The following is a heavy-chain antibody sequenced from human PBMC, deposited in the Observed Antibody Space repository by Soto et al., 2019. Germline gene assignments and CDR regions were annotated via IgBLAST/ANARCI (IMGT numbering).Heavy chain of an antibody. CDR2: ISYDGSNK. CDR1: GFTFSSYG. CDR3: ARDGDGYPA. J-gene: IGHJ5*02. V-gene: IGHV3-30*03. D-gene: IGHD1-1*01. Sequence: PGGSLRLSCAASGFTFSSYGMHWVRQAPGKGLEWVAVISYDGSNKYYADSVKGRFTLSRDNVENSLYLQMNSLRGEDTAVYYCARDGDGYPAWGQGTLVTVSS.